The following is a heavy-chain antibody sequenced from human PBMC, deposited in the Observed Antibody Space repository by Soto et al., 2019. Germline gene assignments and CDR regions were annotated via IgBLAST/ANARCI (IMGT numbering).Heavy chain of an antibody. D-gene: IGHD4-17*01. V-gene: IGHV4-59*01. Sequence: QVQLQESGPGVVKPSETLSLTCTVSDGSISSYYWSWIRQPPGKGLEWIGYMYYTGSTKYNPSLKRRVTRSVDTSKSQFCLQLTSVTAADTAVSYCARLRSPWAFDSWGQGTLVTVSS. CDR3: ARLRSPWAFDS. CDR1: DGSISSYY. CDR2: MYYTGST. J-gene: IGHJ4*02.